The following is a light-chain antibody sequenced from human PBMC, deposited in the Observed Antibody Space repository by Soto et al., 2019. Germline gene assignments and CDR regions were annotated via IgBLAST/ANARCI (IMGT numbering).Light chain of an antibody. V-gene: IGKV3-11*01. J-gene: IGKJ5*01. Sequence: SVLAQSPGTLSSSPGERATLSCRASQRVSSSYLAWYQQKPGQPPRLLIYDASNRATGIPARFSGSGSGTDFTLTISSLEPEDFAVYYCQQRSNWPLITFGQGARLENK. CDR1: QRVSSSY. CDR3: QQRSNWPLIT. CDR2: DAS.